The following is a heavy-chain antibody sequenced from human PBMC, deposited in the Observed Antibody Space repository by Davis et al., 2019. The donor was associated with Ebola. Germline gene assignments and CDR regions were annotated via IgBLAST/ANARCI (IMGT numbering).Heavy chain of an antibody. CDR3: ARGRGYSSGWRLFDY. CDR1: GGSFSGYY. D-gene: IGHD6-19*01. CDR2: INHSGST. Sequence: MPGGSLRLSCAVYGGSFSGYYWSWIRQPPGKGLEWFGEINHSGSTNYNPSLKSRVTISVDTSKNQFSLKLSSVTAADTAVYYCARGRGYSSGWRLFDYWGQGTLVTVSS. J-gene: IGHJ4*02. V-gene: IGHV4-34*01.